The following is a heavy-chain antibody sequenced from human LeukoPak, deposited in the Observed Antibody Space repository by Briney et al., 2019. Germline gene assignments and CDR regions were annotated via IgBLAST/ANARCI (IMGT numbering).Heavy chain of an antibody. V-gene: IGHV1-2*02. CDR3: ARSHLSLVRDY. CDR1: GYTFTGYY. CDR2: INPNSGGT. D-gene: IGHD6-13*01. J-gene: IGHJ4*02. Sequence: VASVKVSYKASGYTFTGYYMHWVRQAPGQGLEWMGWINPNSGGTNYAQKFQGRVTMTRDTSISTAYMELSRLRSDDTAVYYCARSHLSLVRDYWGQGTLVTVSS.